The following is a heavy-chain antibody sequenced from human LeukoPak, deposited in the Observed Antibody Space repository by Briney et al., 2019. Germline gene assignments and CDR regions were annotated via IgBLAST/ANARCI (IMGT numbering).Heavy chain of an antibody. CDR2: INHSGST. CDR3: ARDRSGSQLDV. Sequence: SETLSLTCAVYGGSFSGYYWSWIRQPPGKGLEWIGEINHSGSTNYNPSLKSRVTISVDTSKNQFSLKLSSVTAADTAVYYCARDRSGSQLDVWGKGTTVTVSS. CDR1: GGSFSGYY. J-gene: IGHJ6*04. V-gene: IGHV4-34*01. D-gene: IGHD1-26*01.